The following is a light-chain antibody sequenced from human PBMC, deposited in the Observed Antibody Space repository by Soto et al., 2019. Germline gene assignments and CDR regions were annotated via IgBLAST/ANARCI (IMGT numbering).Light chain of an antibody. V-gene: IGKV3-20*01. CDR3: QQYGSSTRP. Sequence: ETVLTQSPAILSLSPGERATLFCRASQSVSSYLAWYQQKPGQAPRLLIYGASTRATGIPARFSGSGSGTEFTLTISRLEPEDFAVYYCQQYGSSTRPFGGGTKVDIK. CDR1: QSVSSY. J-gene: IGKJ4*01. CDR2: GAS.